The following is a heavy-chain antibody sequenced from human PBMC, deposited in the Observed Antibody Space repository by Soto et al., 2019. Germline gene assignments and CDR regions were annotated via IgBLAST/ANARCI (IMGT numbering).Heavy chain of an antibody. D-gene: IGHD5-12*01. CDR3: ARDRGDGYDNYYYYYMDV. Sequence: GGSPSLSCAASGFTVSSNYMSWVRPAPGKGLEWVSVIYSGGSTYYADSVKGRFTISRDNSKNTLYLQMNSLRAEDTAVYYCARDRGDGYDNYYYYYMDVWGKGTTVTVSS. V-gene: IGHV3-66*01. CDR1: GFTVSSNY. CDR2: IYSGGST. J-gene: IGHJ6*03.